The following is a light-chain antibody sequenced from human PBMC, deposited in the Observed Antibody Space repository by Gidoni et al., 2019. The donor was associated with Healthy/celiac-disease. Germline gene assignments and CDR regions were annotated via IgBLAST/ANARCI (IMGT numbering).Light chain of an antibody. CDR3: SSYTSSSTV. CDR1: SSDVGGYNS. V-gene: IGLV2-14*01. Sequence: QSALTQPASVSGSPGQTITISCTGTSSDVGGYNSVSWYQQHPGKAPKLMIYEVSNRPSGVSNRFSGSKSGNTASLTISGLQAEDEADYYCSSYTSSSTVFGGGTMLTVL. CDR2: EVS. J-gene: IGLJ2*01.